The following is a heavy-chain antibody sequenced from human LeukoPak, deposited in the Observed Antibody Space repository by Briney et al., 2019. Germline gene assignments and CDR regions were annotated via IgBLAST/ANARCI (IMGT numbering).Heavy chain of an antibody. CDR3: ARDIVLMVYAIRRDNNWFDP. CDR2: ISAYNGNT. CDR1: GYTFTSYG. Sequence: GASVKVSCKASGYTFTSYGISWVRQAPGQGLEWMGWISAYNGNTNYAQKLQGRVTMTTDTSTSTAYMELRSLRSDDTAVYYCARDIVLMVYAIRRDNNWFDPWGKGTLVTVSS. V-gene: IGHV1-18*01. D-gene: IGHD2-8*01. J-gene: IGHJ5*02.